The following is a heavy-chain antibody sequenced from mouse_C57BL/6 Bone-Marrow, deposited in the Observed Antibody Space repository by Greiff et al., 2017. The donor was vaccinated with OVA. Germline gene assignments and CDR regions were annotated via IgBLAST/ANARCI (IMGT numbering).Heavy chain of an antibody. CDR2: IYPRSGNT. CDR3: ARSLTGTWYFDV. Sequence: QVHVKQSGAELARPGASVKLSCKASGYTFTSYGISWVKQRTGQGLEWIGEIYPRSGNTYYNEKFKGKATLTADKSSSTAYMELRSLTSEDSAVYFCARSLTGTWYFDVWGTGTTVTVSS. D-gene: IGHD4-1*01. J-gene: IGHJ1*03. CDR1: GYTFTSYG. V-gene: IGHV1-81*01.